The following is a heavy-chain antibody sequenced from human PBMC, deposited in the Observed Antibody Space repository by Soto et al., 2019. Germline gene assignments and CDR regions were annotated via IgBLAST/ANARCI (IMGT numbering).Heavy chain of an antibody. CDR2: ISSSSSYI. V-gene: IGHV3-21*04. Sequence: GGSLRLSCAASGFTFSSYSMNWVRQAPGKGLEWVSSISSSSSYIYYADSVKGRFTISRDNSKNSLYLQMNSLRAEDTALYYCAKALDSSGYTPFDYWGQGTLVTVS. J-gene: IGHJ4*02. CDR1: GFTFSSYS. CDR3: AKALDSSGYTPFDY. D-gene: IGHD3-22*01.